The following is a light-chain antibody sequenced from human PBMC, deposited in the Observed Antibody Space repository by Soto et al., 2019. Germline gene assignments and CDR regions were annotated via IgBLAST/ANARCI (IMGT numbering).Light chain of an antibody. CDR3: QQYYSYPVYT. J-gene: IGKJ2*01. Sequence: AIRMTQSPSSFSASTGDRVTITCRASQGISSYLAWYQQKPGKAPKLLIYAASTLQSGVPSRFXGSGSGTDFTLTISCLQSEDFATYYCQQYYSYPVYTFGQGTKLEIK. CDR1: QGISSY. V-gene: IGKV1-8*01. CDR2: AAS.